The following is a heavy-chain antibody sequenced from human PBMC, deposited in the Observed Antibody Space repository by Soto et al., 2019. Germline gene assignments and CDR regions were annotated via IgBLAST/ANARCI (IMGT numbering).Heavy chain of an antibody. D-gene: IGHD2-2*01. Sequence: EASVKVSCKASGYTFTSYGISWVRQAPGQGLEWMGWISAYNGNTNYAQKLQGRVTMTTDTSTSTAYMELRSLRSDDTAVYYCARVQQTPDYYYYGMDVWGQGTTVTVSS. CDR3: ARVQQTPDYYYYGMDV. J-gene: IGHJ6*02. CDR2: ISAYNGNT. CDR1: GYTFTSYG. V-gene: IGHV1-18*04.